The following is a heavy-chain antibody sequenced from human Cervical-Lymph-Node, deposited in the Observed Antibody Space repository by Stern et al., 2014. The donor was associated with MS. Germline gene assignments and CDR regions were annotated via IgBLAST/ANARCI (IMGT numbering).Heavy chain of an antibody. D-gene: IGHD4/OR15-4a*01. CDR1: GYTFTSYA. CDR2: INTKTGNP. CDR3: ATVSSADYPY. J-gene: IGHJ4*02. V-gene: IGHV7-4-1*02. Sequence: QMQLLQSGSELKKPGASVKVSCKASGYTFTSYAMKWVRQAPGQGLEWMGWINTKTGNPTYAQGFTGRFVFSLDTSVSTAYLQISGLRAEDSAVYYCATVSSADYPYWGQGTLVTVSS.